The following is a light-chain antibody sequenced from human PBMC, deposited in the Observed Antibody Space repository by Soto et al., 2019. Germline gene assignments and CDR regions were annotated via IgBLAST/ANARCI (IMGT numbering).Light chain of an antibody. J-gene: IGKJ4*01. CDR1: QSVSIN. CDR3: QLYNNWPPLT. V-gene: IGKV3-15*01. Sequence: EIVMMQSPATLSVSPGERATLSCRASQSVSINLAWYQQKPGQAPRLLIYGASTRATGIPARFSGSGSGTEFTLTISSLQSEDFAVYYCQLYNNWPPLTFGGGTKVEIK. CDR2: GAS.